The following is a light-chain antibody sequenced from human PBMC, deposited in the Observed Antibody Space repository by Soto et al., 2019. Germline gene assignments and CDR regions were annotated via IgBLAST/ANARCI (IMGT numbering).Light chain of an antibody. CDR1: QDISSS. CDR2: DAS. J-gene: IGKJ4*01. V-gene: IGKV1-9*01. Sequence: DIQLTQSPSCLSASLGERVTITCRASQDISSSLAWYQQKPVKAPKLLIYDASTLQTGVPSRFRGSGSGTEFTLTISSLQPEDFATYSCQQLASYPIGTFGGGTKVDIK. CDR3: QQLASYPIGT.